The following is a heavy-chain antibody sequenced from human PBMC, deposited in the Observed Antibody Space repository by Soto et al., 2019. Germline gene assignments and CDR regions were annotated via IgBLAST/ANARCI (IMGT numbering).Heavy chain of an antibody. CDR1: GGSISSTNC. V-gene: IGHV4-59*08. Sequence: PSETLSLTCTVSGGSISSTNCWIWVRQPPGKGLEWIGYIYYSGSTNYNSSLKSRVTISVDTSKNQFSLKLSSVTAADTAVYYCARRDGSCFDYWGQETLVNVSS. CDR3: ARRDGSCFDY. J-gene: IGHJ4*02. CDR2: IYYSGST.